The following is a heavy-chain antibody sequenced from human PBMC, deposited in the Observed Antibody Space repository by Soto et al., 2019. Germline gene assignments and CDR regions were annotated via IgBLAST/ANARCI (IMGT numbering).Heavy chain of an antibody. Sequence: PSETLSLTCTVSGGSISSFYWNWIRQPPGKGLEWIGYLYYSGSTSYNPSLKSRVTISVDTSKNQFSLKLRSVTAADTAVYYCARDHRLNVDTAHAFDIWGQGTMVTVSS. V-gene: IGHV4-59*01. CDR2: LYYSGST. J-gene: IGHJ3*02. D-gene: IGHD5-18*01. CDR1: GGSISSFY. CDR3: ARDHRLNVDTAHAFDI.